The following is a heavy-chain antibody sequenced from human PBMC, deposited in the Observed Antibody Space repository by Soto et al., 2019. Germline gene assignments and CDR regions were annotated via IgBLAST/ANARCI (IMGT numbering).Heavy chain of an antibody. CDR2: IFPSGTT. Sequence: NPSETLSLTCAVSGGSLTSGTYSWNWIRQPPGKGLEWIGYIFPSGTTYYNPSLKSRASISIDVSKNQFSLNPRSLTAADTAVYYCARGREFDSWGQGTLVTVSS. CDR1: GGSLTSGTYS. V-gene: IGHV4-30-2*01. J-gene: IGHJ4*02. CDR3: ARGREFDS.